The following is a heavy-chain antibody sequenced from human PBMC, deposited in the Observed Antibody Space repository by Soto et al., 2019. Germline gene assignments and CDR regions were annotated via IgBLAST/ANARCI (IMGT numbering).Heavy chain of an antibody. CDR2: ISGDGGST. CDR3: AKGYSSSWYYFDY. Sequence: GGSLRLSCAASGFTFDDYAMHWVRQAPGKGLEWVSLISGDGGSTYYADSVKGRFTISRDNSKNSLYLQMNSLRTEYTALYYCAKGYSSSWYYFDYWGQGTLVTVSS. V-gene: IGHV3-43*02. D-gene: IGHD6-13*01. CDR1: GFTFDDYA. J-gene: IGHJ4*02.